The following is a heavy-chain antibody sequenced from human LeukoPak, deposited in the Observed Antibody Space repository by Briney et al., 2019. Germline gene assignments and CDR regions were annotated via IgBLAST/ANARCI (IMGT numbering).Heavy chain of an antibody. D-gene: IGHD6-25*01. CDR1: GFTFTSYA. CDR3: TRMSSGRYFDS. J-gene: IGHJ4*02. Sequence: GGSLRLSCAASGFTFTSYAMRWVRQAPGKWPEWVSSITESGGATLYADSVRGRFTISRDNSKSTLYLQMNSLRVEDTAVYFCTRMSSGRYFDSWGQGTLVTVSS. V-gene: IGHV3-23*01. CDR2: ITESGGAT.